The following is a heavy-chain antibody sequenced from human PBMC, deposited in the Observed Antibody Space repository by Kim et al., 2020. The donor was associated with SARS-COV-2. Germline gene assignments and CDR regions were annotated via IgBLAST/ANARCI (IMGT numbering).Heavy chain of an antibody. D-gene: IGHD2-21*02. CDR2: GYTSWSR. CDR3: ARGGDSSKYFDL. V-gene: IGHV4-4*07. Sequence: SETLSLTCTASGGSISGYYWSWIRQPAGKGPEWIWHGYTSWSRQYNPSLRSRVTMSVDASKNQISLKMSSVTAADTADYYCARGGDSSKYFDLWGRGTLVTVSS. J-gene: IGHJ2*01. CDR1: GGSISGYY.